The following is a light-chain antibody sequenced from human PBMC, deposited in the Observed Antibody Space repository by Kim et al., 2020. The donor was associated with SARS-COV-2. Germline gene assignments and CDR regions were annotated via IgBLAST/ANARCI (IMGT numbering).Light chain of an antibody. Sequence: EIVVTQSPVTLSVSPGESATLSCRTSQSVGFNLAWYQQRPGQAPRLLMHSASTRATGVPVRFSGSGSGTEFTLTITDLQSEDFAVYHCQQYNEWPPWTFGQGTKVEIK. CDR1: QSVGFN. CDR2: SAS. J-gene: IGKJ1*01. CDR3: QQYNEWPPWT. V-gene: IGKV3-15*01.